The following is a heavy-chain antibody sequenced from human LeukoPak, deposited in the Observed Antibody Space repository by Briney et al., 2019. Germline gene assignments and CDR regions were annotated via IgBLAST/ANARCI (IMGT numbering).Heavy chain of an antibody. D-gene: IGHD3-3*01. V-gene: IGHV4-59*01. Sequence: KPSETLSLTCTVSGGSISRYYWSWIRQPPGTGLEWIGYIYYTGSADYNPSLKSRVSMSVDTSKNQFSLRVNSMTAADTAVYYCARGDFWSGAPTDWGQGTLVTVSS. J-gene: IGHJ4*02. CDR2: IYYTGSA. CDR1: GGSISRYY. CDR3: ARGDFWSGAPTD.